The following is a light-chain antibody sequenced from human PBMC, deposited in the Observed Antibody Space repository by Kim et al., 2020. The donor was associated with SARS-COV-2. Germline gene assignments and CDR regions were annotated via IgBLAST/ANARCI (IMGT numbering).Light chain of an antibody. J-gene: IGLJ1*01. Sequence: VTSACTGRYSHIGAGYYVQWYHQLPGTAPKLLIYGNGNRPSGIPDRFSGSESGASASLTITGLQAEDEADYYCQSYDSSLTGLYVFGTGTKVTVL. CDR2: GNG. CDR1: YSHIGAGYY. V-gene: IGLV1-40*03. CDR3: QSYDSSLTGLYV.